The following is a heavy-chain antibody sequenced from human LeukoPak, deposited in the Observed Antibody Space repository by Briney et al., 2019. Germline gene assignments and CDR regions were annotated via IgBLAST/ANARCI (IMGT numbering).Heavy chain of an antibody. J-gene: IGHJ4*02. V-gene: IGHV3-30*04. CDR1: GFTFSSYA. CDR2: ISYDGSNK. CDR3: AKDTGWDSYGLDY. Sequence: PGGSLRLSCAASGFTFSSYAMHWVRQAPGKGLEWVAVISYDGSNKYYADSVKGRFTISRDNSKNTLYLQMNSLRAEDTAVYYCAKDTGWDSYGLDYWGQGTLVTVSS. D-gene: IGHD5-18*01.